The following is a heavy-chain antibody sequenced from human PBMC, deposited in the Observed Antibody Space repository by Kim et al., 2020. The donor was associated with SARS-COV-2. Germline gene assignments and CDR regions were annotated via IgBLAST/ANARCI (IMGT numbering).Heavy chain of an antibody. CDR3: ARDREHDYSNYGGGHYYYYYMDV. D-gene: IGHD4-4*01. Sequence: ASVKVSCKASGYTFTSYYMHWVRQAPGQGLEWMGIINPSGGSTSYAQKFQGRVTMTRDTSTSTVYMELSSLRSEDTAVYYCARDREHDYSNYGGGHYYYYYMDVWGKGTTVTVSS. J-gene: IGHJ6*03. CDR2: INPSGGST. CDR1: GYTFTSYY. V-gene: IGHV1-46*01.